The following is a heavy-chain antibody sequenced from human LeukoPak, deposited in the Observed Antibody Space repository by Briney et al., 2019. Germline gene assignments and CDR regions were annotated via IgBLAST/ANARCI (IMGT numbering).Heavy chain of an antibody. D-gene: IGHD2-15*01. CDR3: ARYCNGGDCYSGYEY. CDR2: IKQDGSEK. Sequence: GGSLRLSCAASGFTFSNYWMSWVRQAPGKGLEWVANIKQDGSEKYYVDSVKGRFTISRDNAKNTLYLQMGSLRAEDMAVYYCARYCNGGDCYSGYEYWGQGTLATVSS. J-gene: IGHJ4*02. CDR1: GFTFSNYW. V-gene: IGHV3-7*02.